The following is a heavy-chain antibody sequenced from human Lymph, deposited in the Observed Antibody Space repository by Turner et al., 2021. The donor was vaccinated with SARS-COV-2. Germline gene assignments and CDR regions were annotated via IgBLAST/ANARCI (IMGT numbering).Heavy chain of an antibody. Sequence: QGQLAQSGAEVNNSGAPVKVSCKPSGYTFTGYYIHWVRQAPGQGLEWMGWINPNSGGTNYAQRFQGRVTMTRDTSLSTAYMQLSRLRSGDTAVYYCARSRDLQSMVRGVDPFDYWGQGTLVTVSS. V-gene: IGHV1-2*02. CDR2: INPNSGGT. CDR1: GYTFTGYY. CDR3: ARSRDLQSMVRGVDPFDY. J-gene: IGHJ4*02. D-gene: IGHD3-10*01.